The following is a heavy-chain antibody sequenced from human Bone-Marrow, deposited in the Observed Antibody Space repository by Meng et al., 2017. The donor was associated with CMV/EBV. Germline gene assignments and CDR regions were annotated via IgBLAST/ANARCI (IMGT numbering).Heavy chain of an antibody. CDR3: ARERLGAAAGFDY. D-gene: IGHD6-13*01. CDR1: GGSISSYY. J-gene: IGHJ4*02. V-gene: IGHV4-59*12. Sequence: EPLKVSGTVSGGSISSYYWSWIRQPPGKGLEWIGYIYYSGSTNYNPSLKSRVTISVDTSKTQFSLKLSSVTAADTAVYYCARERLGAAAGFDYWGQGTLVTVSS. CDR2: IYYSGST.